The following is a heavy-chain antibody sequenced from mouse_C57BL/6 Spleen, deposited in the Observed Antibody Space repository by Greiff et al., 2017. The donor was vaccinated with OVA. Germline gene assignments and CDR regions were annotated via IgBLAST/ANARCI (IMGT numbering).Heavy chain of an antibody. Sequence: DVKLQESGPGLVKPSQSLSLTCSVTGYSITSGYYWNWIRQFPGNKLEWMGYISYDGSNNYNPSLKNRISITRDTSKNQFFLKLNSVTTEDTATYYCARVEGYPYYYDYWGQGTTLTVSS. CDR2: ISYDGSN. CDR3: ARVEGYPYYYDY. D-gene: IGHD2-2*01. J-gene: IGHJ2*01. CDR1: GYSITSGYY. V-gene: IGHV3-6*01.